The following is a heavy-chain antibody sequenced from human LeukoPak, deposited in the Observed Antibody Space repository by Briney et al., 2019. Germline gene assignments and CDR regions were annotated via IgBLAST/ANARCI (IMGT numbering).Heavy chain of an antibody. CDR2: ISWDGIST. V-gene: IGHV3-43*01. CDR1: GFTFDDYT. D-gene: IGHD6-19*01. CDR3: AKDGEWLVL. J-gene: IGHJ4*02. Sequence: GSLRLSCAASGFTFDDYTMHWVRQAPGKGLEWVSLISWDGISTYYADSVKGRFTISRDNSKNTLYLQMNSLRAEDTAVYYCAKDGEWLVLGGQGTLVTVSS.